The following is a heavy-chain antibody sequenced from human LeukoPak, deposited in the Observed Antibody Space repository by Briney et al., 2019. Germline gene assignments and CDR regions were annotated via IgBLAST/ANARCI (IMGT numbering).Heavy chain of an antibody. CDR1: GFSFSSYG. D-gene: IGHD1-26*01. Sequence: GRSLRLSCAASGFSFSSYGMHWVRQAPGKGLEWVAVISYDGSNKYYADSVKGRFTISRDNSKNTLYLQMNSLRAEDTAVYYCARDNPDSGSQYYFDYWGQGTLVTVSS. CDR2: ISYDGSNK. J-gene: IGHJ4*02. CDR3: ARDNPDSGSQYYFDY. V-gene: IGHV3-30*19.